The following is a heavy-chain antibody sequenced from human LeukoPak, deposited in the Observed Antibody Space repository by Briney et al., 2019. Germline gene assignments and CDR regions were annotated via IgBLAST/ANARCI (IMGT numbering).Heavy chain of an antibody. D-gene: IGHD3-9*01. V-gene: IGHV3-48*02. J-gene: IGHJ4*02. CDR1: GFTFSSYS. CDR2: ISSSSSTI. CDR3: ARPYYDILTGYIWFDY. Sequence: GGSLRLSCAASGFTFSSYSMNWVRQAPGKGLEWVSYISSSSSTIYYADSVKGRFTISRDNAKNSLYLQMNSLRDEDTAVYYCARPYYDILTGYIWFDYWGQGTLVTVSS.